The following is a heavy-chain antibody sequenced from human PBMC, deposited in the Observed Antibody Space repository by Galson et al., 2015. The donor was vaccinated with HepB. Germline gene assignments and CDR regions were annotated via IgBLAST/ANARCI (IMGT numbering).Heavy chain of an antibody. Sequence: SLRLSCAASGFTFSNYWLSWVRQAPGKGLEWVANIRQGGSQKHYVDSVKGRFTISRDDAKNSLYLEMNSLRADDTAVYYCAREARDSNGMDVWGQGTTVTVSS. CDR1: GFTFSNYW. CDR3: AREARDSNGMDV. D-gene: IGHD6-13*01. J-gene: IGHJ6*02. V-gene: IGHV3-7*03. CDR2: IRQGGSQK.